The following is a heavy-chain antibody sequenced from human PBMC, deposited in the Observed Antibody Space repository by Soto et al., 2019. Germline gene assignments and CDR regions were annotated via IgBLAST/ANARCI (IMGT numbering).Heavy chain of an antibody. V-gene: IGHV3-23*01. CDR3: AKDRKMGYYDSSGYYPPAFDI. CDR2: ISGSGGST. CDR1: GFTFSSYA. D-gene: IGHD3-22*01. J-gene: IGHJ3*02. Sequence: GGSLRLSCAASGFTFSSYAMSWVRQAPGKGLEWVSAISGSGGSTYYADSVKGRFTISRDNSKNTLYLQMNSLRAEDTAVYYCAKDRKMGYYDSSGYYPPAFDIWGQGTMVTVAS.